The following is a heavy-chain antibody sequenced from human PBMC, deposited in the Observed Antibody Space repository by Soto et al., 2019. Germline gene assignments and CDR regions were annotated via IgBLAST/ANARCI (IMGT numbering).Heavy chain of an antibody. Sequence: SETLSLTCTVSGGSISSYYWSWIRQPPGKGLEWIGYIYHSGSTYYNPSLKSRVTISVDRSKNQFSLKLSSVTAADTAVYYCARFSLRGVTNHFDYWGQGTLVTVSS. V-gene: IGHV4-59*12. D-gene: IGHD3-10*01. CDR3: ARFSLRGVTNHFDY. CDR2: IYHSGST. J-gene: IGHJ4*02. CDR1: GGSISSYY.